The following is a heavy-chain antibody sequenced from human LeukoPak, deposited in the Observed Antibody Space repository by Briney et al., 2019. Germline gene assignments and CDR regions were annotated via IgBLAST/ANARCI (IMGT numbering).Heavy chain of an antibody. Sequence: ASVTVSCKTSGYTFTAYYVHWVRQAPGQGLEWMGWINTNSGATNYAQKFQGRVTMTRDTSISTAYMELNSLRSDDTALYYCTKPQPGAFEIWGQGTMVTVSS. D-gene: IGHD2-2*01. CDR1: GYTFTAYY. CDR3: TKPQPGAFEI. J-gene: IGHJ3*02. V-gene: IGHV1-2*02. CDR2: INTNSGAT.